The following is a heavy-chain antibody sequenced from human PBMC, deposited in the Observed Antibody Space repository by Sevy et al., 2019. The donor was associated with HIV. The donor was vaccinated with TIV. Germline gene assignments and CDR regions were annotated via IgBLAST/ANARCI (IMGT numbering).Heavy chain of an antibody. CDR2: ISYDGKNE. D-gene: IGHD6-13*01. CDR3: AKDRSGSWSVDY. J-gene: IGHJ4*02. CDR1: GFTFYNYG. V-gene: IGHV3-30*18. Sequence: GRSLRLSCAGSGFTFYNYGIHWVRQAPVKVLEWVTMISYDGKNENYADSVKGRFTISRDNSKNTVYLQMNSLRPDDTAIYYCAKDRSGSWSVDYWGQGTLVTVSS.